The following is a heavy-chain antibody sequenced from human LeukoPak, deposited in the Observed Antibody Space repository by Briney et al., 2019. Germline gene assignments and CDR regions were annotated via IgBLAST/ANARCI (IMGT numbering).Heavy chain of an antibody. J-gene: IGHJ4*02. CDR3: ARGGGTYGFLFDY. CDR2: ISSSYGYT. V-gene: IGHV3-48*03. CDR1: GFTFSSYE. D-gene: IGHD3-10*01. Sequence: PGGSLRLSCAASGFTFSSYEMNWVRQAPGKGLEWISYISSSYGYTDYADSVKGRFTISRDNAKSSLYLHLNSLRAEGTAVYYCARGGGTYGFLFDYWGQGTLVTVSS.